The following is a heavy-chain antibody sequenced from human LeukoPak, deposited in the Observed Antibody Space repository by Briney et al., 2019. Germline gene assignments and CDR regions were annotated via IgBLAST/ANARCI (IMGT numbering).Heavy chain of an antibody. D-gene: IGHD3-16*01. Sequence: GGSLRLSCAASGFTFSTYAMTWVRQAPGKGLEWVSSITGSGSTTFYADSLKGQFTISRDNRKKTLYLHMNRLRADDTAVYYCAKSRVLFSSTWYPLDFWGQGTLVAASS. J-gene: IGHJ4*02. CDR3: AKSRVLFSSTWYPLDF. V-gene: IGHV3-23*01. CDR2: ITGSGSTT. CDR1: GFTFSTYA.